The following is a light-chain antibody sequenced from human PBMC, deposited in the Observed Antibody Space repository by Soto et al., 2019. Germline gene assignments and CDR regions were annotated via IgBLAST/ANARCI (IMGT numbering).Light chain of an antibody. CDR2: GAS. CDR1: QSVSSTY. Sequence: EIVLTQSPGTLSLSPGERATLSYSASQSVSSTYLAWYQQKPGQAPRLLIYGASSRATGIPDRFSGSGSGAAFTLTISRLEPEDCAVYYCQQYDSSLPWTFGQGTKVEIK. CDR3: QQYDSSLPWT. V-gene: IGKV3-20*01. J-gene: IGKJ1*01.